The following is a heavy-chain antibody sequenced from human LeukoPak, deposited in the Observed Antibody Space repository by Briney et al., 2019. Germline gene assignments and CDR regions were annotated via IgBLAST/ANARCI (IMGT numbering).Heavy chain of an antibody. Sequence: PSETLSLTCTVSGGSISSGGYYWSWIRQHPGKGLEWIGYIYYSGSTYYNPSLKSRVTISVDTSKNQFSLKLSSVTAADTAVYYCARDRDDYNAFDIWGQGTMVTVSS. V-gene: IGHV4-31*03. D-gene: IGHD5-24*01. J-gene: IGHJ3*02. CDR1: GGSISSGGYY. CDR2: IYYSGST. CDR3: ARDRDDYNAFDI.